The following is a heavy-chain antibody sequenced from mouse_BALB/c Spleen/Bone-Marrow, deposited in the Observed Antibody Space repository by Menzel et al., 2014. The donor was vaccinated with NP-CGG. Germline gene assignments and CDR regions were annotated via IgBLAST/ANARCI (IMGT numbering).Heavy chain of an antibody. V-gene: IGHV1-15*01. CDR3: TRNWGDYFDY. CDR1: GYTFTDYE. D-gene: IGHD4-1*01. Sequence: QVQLQQSGAELVRPGASVTLSCKASGYTFTDYEIHWVKQTPVHGLEWIGAIDPETGGNAYNQKFKGKATLTADKSSSTAYMELRSLTSEDSAVYYCTRNWGDYFDYWGQGTTLTVSS. J-gene: IGHJ2*01. CDR2: IDPETGGN.